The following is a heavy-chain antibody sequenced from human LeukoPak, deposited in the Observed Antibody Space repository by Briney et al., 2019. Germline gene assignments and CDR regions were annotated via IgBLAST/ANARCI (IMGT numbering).Heavy chain of an antibody. V-gene: IGHV1-69*01. CDR1: GGTFSSYA. CDR3: ASHGAYDFWSGYPYYYYYYMDV. CDR2: IIPIFGTA. Sequence: ASVKVSCKASGGTFSSYAISWVRQAPGQGLEWMGGIIPIFGTANYAQKFQGRVKITADESTSTAYMELSSLRSEDTAVYHCASHGAYDFWSGYPYYYYYYMDVWGKGTTVTVSS. D-gene: IGHD3-3*01. J-gene: IGHJ6*03.